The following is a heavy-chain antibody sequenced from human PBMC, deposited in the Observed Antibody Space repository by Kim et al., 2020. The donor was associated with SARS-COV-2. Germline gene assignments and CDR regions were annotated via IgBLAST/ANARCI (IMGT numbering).Heavy chain of an antibody. CDR3: ARGNAFDP. J-gene: IGHJ5*02. V-gene: IGHV4-59*01. CDR2: INYSGST. CDR1: GGSISSYS. Sequence: SETLSLTCTVSGGSISSYSWNWIRQPPGKGLEWIGYINYSGSTNYNPSLKSRVTISVDTSKNQSSLKVSSVTAADTAVYYCARGNAFDPWGQGTLVTVSS.